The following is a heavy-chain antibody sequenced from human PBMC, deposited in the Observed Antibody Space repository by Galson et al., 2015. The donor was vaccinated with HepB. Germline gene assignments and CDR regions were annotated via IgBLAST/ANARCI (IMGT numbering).Heavy chain of an antibody. CDR1: GYTFTSYA. Sequence: SVKVSCKASGYTFTSYAMHWVRQAPGQRLEWMGRINAGNGNTKYSQKFQGRVTITRDTSASTAYMELSSLRSEDTAVYYCARATVVRAFDIWGQGTIVTVSS. D-gene: IGHD4/OR15-4a*01. CDR3: ARATVVRAFDI. V-gene: IGHV1-3*01. J-gene: IGHJ3*02. CDR2: INAGNGNT.